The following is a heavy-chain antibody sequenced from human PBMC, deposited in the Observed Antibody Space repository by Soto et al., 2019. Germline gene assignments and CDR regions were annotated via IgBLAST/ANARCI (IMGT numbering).Heavy chain of an antibody. V-gene: IGHV3-30-3*01. Sequence: GGSLRLSCAASGFTFSSYAMHWVRQAPGKGLEWVAVISYDGSNKYYADSVKGRFTISRDNSKNTLYLQMNSLRAEDTAVYYCARDRVFVVPAAMVKYYYYYGMDVWGQGTTVTVSS. J-gene: IGHJ6*02. D-gene: IGHD2-2*01. CDR1: GFTFSSYA. CDR3: ARDRVFVVPAAMVKYYYYYGMDV. CDR2: ISYDGSNK.